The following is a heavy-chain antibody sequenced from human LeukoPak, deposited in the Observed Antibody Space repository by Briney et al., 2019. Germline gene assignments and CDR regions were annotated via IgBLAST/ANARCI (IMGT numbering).Heavy chain of an antibody. V-gene: IGHV4-34*01. D-gene: IGHD3-22*01. CDR3: ARRIPRSYYYDSSGYSVDAFDI. CDR1: GGSFSGYY. J-gene: IGHJ3*02. Sequence: SETLSLTCAVYGGSFSGYYWSWIRQPPGKGLEWIGEINHSGSTNYNPSLKSRVTISVDTSKNQFSLKLSSVTAADTAVYYCARRIPRSYYYDSSGYSVDAFDIWGQGTMVTVSS. CDR2: INHSGST.